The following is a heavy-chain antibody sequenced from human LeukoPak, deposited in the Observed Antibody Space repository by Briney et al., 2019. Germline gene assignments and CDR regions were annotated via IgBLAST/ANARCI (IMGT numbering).Heavy chain of an antibody. CDR2: VYYTGNT. V-gene: IGHV4-59*03. Sequence: PSETLSLTCTVSGTSINNFWWSWVRQPPGKGLEWIGFVYYTGNTNYDPSLTSRVTMSIDTSRNRFSLRLSSVTAADTAVYYCIGTTGPFDVWGQGTLVTVSS. J-gene: IGHJ3*01. CDR1: GTSINNFW. D-gene: IGHD1-1*01. CDR3: IGTTGPFDV.